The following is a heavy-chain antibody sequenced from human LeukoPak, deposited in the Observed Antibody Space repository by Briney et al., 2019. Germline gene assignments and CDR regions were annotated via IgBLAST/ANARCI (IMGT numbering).Heavy chain of an antibody. Sequence: SETLSLTCAVSGVSISPYYWAWIRQPPGKGLEWIGYIHTSGSNNQYPSLKSRVSISVDKSKNHFSLRLTSVTAADTAVYYCARLSAAVHLGAFDLWGQGTMVTVSS. V-gene: IGHV4-4*09. CDR2: IHTSGSN. CDR3: ARLSAAVHLGAFDL. CDR1: GVSISPYY. J-gene: IGHJ3*01. D-gene: IGHD3-3*01.